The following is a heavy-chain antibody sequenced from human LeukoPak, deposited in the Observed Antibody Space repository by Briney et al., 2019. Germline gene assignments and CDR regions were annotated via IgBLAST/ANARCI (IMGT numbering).Heavy chain of an antibody. J-gene: IGHJ4*02. CDR3: ARGSPTSRLSAPGGD. CDR2: ISSNGGST. D-gene: IGHD2-2*01. Sequence: GGSLRLSCAASGFTFSTYAMHWVRPAPGKGLEYVSAISSNGGSTYYANSVKGRFTISRDNSKNTLYLQMGSRRAEDMAVYYCARGSPTSRLSAPGGDWGQGTLVTVSS. CDR1: GFTFSTYA. V-gene: IGHV3-64*01.